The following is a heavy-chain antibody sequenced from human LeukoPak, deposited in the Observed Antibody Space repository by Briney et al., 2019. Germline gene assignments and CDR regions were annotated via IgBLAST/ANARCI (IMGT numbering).Heavy chain of an antibody. V-gene: IGHV1-69*01. D-gene: IGHD6-19*01. CDR3: ARSIAVAGTGFYYYYGMDV. CDR1: GGTFISYA. CDR2: IIPIFGTA. Sequence: ASVKVSCKASGGTFISYAISWVRQAPGQGLEWMGGIIPIFGTANYAQKFQGRVTITGDESTSTAYMELSSLRSEDTAVYYCARSIAVAGTGFYYYYGMDVWGQGTTVTVSS. J-gene: IGHJ6*02.